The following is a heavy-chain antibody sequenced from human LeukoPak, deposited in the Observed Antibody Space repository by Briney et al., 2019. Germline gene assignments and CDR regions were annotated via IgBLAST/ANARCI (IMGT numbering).Heavy chain of an antibody. D-gene: IGHD3-22*01. CDR3: VCYDNSAEYFHY. Sequence: GGSLRLSCAASGFTFSSYAMSWVRQAPGKGLEWVSSITTSGGSTSYADSVRGRFTISRDNSKNTLYLQMNSLRAEDTALYYCVCYDNSAEYFHYWGQGTLVTVSS. V-gene: IGHV3-23*01. CDR2: ITTSGGST. CDR1: GFTFSSYA. J-gene: IGHJ1*01.